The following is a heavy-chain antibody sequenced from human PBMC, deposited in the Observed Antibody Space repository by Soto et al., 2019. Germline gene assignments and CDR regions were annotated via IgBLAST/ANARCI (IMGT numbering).Heavy chain of an antibody. CDR3: VSGPGTTADY. Sequence: PSETLSLTCTVSGGSISSTRYYWGWIRQPPGKGLEWIGTTYYTGSTYYNPSLKNRVTISVDMSKKQFSLKVRSVTAADTAVYYCVSGPGTTADYWGQGTLVTVSS. V-gene: IGHV4-39*01. D-gene: IGHD1-1*01. J-gene: IGHJ4*02. CDR1: GGSISSTRYY. CDR2: TYYTGST.